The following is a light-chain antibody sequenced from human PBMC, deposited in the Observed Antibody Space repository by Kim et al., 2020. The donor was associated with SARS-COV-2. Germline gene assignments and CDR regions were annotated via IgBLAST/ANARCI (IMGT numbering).Light chain of an antibody. Sequence: GQTVTISCTGNSSDVGGYNYVSWYQQHPGKAPKFMIYDVSKRPSGVPDRFSGSKSGNTASLTISGLQAEDEADYYCCSYAGSYNVVFGGGTKLTVL. V-gene: IGLV2-11*01. J-gene: IGLJ2*01. CDR2: DVS. CDR1: SSDVGGYNY. CDR3: CSYAGSYNVV.